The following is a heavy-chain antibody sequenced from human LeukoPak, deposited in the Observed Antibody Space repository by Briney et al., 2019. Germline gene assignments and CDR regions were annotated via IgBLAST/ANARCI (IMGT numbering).Heavy chain of an antibody. CDR1: GFTFSSYA. CDR2: ISGSGGST. Sequence: GGSLRLSCAASGFTFSSYAMSWVRQASGKGLEWVSAISGSGGSTYYADSVKGRFTISRDNSKNTLYLQMNSLRAEDTAVYYCAKVDCSGGSCYFLYFDYWGQGTLVTVSS. D-gene: IGHD2-15*01. J-gene: IGHJ4*02. V-gene: IGHV3-23*01. CDR3: AKVDCSGGSCYFLYFDY.